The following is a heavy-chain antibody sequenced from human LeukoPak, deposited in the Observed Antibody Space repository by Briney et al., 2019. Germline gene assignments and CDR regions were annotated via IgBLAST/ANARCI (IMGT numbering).Heavy chain of an antibody. CDR1: GFTFTSSA. V-gene: IGHV1-58*01. J-gene: IGHJ5*02. CDR3: AADRGSGQENRFDP. Sequence: SVKVSCKASGFTFTSSAVQWVRQARGQRLEWIGWIVVGSGNTNYAQKFQERVTITRDMSTSTAYMELSSLRSEDTAVYYCAADRGSGQENRFDPWGQGTLVTVSS. CDR2: IVVGSGNT. D-gene: IGHD6-19*01.